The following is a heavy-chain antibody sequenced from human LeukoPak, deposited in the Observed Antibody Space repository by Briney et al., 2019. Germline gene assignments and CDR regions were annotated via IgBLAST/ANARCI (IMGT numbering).Heavy chain of an antibody. D-gene: IGHD3-10*01. CDR3: ARDYPRGVADY. Sequence: GGSLRLSCAASGFTFSSYAMHWVRQAPGKGLEWVAVISYDGSNKYYADSVKGRFTISRDNSKNTLYLQMTSLRAEDTAVYYCARDYPRGVADYWGQGTLVTVSS. CDR2: ISYDGSNK. V-gene: IGHV3-30*04. J-gene: IGHJ4*02. CDR1: GFTFSSYA.